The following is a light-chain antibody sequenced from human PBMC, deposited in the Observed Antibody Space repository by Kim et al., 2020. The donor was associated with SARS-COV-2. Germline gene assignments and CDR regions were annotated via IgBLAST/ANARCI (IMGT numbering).Light chain of an antibody. V-gene: IGLV3-1*01. J-gene: IGLJ1*01. CDR1: KLGDKY. CDR2: QDS. Sequence: YELTQPPSVSVSPGQTASITCSGDKLGDKYACWYQQKPGQSPVLVIYQDSKRPSGIPERFSGSNSGNTATLTISGTQAMDEADYYCQAWDSSTYVFGTGTKVTVL. CDR3: QAWDSSTYV.